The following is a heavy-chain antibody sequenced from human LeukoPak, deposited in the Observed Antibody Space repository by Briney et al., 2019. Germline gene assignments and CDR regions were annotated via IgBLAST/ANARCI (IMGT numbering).Heavy chain of an antibody. Sequence: GGSLRLSCAASGFTVRGNYMSWVRQAPGKGLEWVSVIYTDGSTYYADSVKGRFTISRDNSKNTLYLQMNSLRAEDTAVYYCARDLFTLYYGMDVWGQGTTVTVSS. CDR1: GFTVRGNY. D-gene: IGHD2-15*01. J-gene: IGHJ6*02. CDR2: IYTDGST. V-gene: IGHV3-53*01. CDR3: ARDLFTLYYGMDV.